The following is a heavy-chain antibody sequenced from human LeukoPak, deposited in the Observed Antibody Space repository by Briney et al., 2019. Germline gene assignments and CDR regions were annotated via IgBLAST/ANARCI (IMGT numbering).Heavy chain of an antibody. V-gene: IGHV4-31*03. CDR2: IYYSGST. CDR3: ARESGDQYFDY. J-gene: IGHJ4*02. CDR1: GGSISSGGYY. Sequence: PSQTLSLTCTVSGGSISSGGYYWRWIRQHPGKGLEWIGYIYYSGSTYYNPSLKSRVTISVDTSKNQFSLKLSSVTAADTAVYYCARESGDQYFDYWGQGTLVTVSS. D-gene: IGHD4-17*01.